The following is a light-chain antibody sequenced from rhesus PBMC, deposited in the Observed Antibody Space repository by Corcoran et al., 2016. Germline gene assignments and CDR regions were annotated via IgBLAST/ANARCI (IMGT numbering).Light chain of an antibody. J-gene: IGKJ3*01. Sequence: DIQMTQSPSSLSASVGDTVTITCRASPSISSWLDWYQQKPGKALKLLIYKAYSLQSGVPSRFSGSGSETDFPLNISSLQPEDFATYYCLQYSSSPFTFGPGTKLDIK. CDR3: LQYSSSPFT. V-gene: IGKV1-22*01. CDR1: PSISSW. CDR2: KAY.